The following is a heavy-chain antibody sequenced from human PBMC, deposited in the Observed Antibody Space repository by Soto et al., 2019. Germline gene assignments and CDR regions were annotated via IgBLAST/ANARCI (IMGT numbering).Heavy chain of an antibody. CDR3: ARDVGYYYDDSPAGHFDF. V-gene: IGHV4-4*02. J-gene: IGHJ4*02. CDR1: GVSISTSHW. CDR2: IHHSGNT. D-gene: IGHD3-22*01. Sequence: QVQLQESGPGLVKPSGTLSLTCTVSGVSISTSHWWSWVRQAPGKGLEWIGEIHHSGNTNFNPSRKSRVSISVDKSKNQFALKLTSVTAADTAVYYCARDVGYYYDDSPAGHFDFWGQGTLVTVSS.